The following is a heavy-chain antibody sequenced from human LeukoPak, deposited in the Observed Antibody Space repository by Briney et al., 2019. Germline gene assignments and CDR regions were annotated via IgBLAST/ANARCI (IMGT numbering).Heavy chain of an antibody. CDR2: IYVTGA. CDR1: GGSIGSYY. CDR3: ARHIGGGIEDMDV. Sequence: ASETLSLTCTVSGGSIGSYYWSCVRQSPGTGLEWIGYIYVTGARYNPYLQSRVTISVDRSRNQFFLKMTSVTAADTAVYYCARHIGGGIEDMDVWGRGTKVTVSS. V-gene: IGHV4-59*08. J-gene: IGHJ6*03. D-gene: IGHD3-16*02.